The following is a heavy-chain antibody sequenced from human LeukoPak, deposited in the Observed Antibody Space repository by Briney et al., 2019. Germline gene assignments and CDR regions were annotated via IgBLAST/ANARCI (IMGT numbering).Heavy chain of an antibody. V-gene: IGHV3-15*01. Sequence: PGGSLRLSCAASGFTFSNAWMSWVRRAPGKGLEWVGRIKAKPHGGTTDYAAPVKGRFTISREDSNNTLYLQMNSLKTEDPAVYYCTTDGVGIEGATFDYWGQGILVTVSS. CDR2: IKAKPHGGTT. J-gene: IGHJ4*02. CDR1: GFTFSNAW. CDR3: TTDGVGIEGATFDY. D-gene: IGHD1-26*01.